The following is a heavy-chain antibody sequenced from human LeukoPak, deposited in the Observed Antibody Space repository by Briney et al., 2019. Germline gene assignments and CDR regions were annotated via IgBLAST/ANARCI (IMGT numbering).Heavy chain of an antibody. CDR2: ISDDGSYT. J-gene: IGHJ4*02. CDR1: GFSFSSHW. Sequence: GGSLRLSCAASGFSFSSHWVHWVRQAPGKGLVRVSRISDDGSYTSNVDSVKGRFTISRDNVSNMLYLHMNSLRAEDTAVYYCASFGISWRSSYWGQGTLVTVSS. D-gene: IGHD2-21*01. V-gene: IGHV3-74*01. CDR3: ASFGISWRSSY.